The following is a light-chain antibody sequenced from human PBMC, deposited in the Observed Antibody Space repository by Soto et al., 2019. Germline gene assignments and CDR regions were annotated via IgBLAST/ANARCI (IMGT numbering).Light chain of an antibody. V-gene: IGLV1-40*01. CDR1: SSNIWPGYD. J-gene: IGLJ3*02. CDR3: QSYDFALSAS. Sequence: QSVLTQPPSVSGAPGRRVTISCTGSSSNIWPGYDVNWYQQLPGTAPRLLIYANVNRPSGVPDRFSGSKSGTSASLAITGLQAEDEAVYYCQSYDFALSASFGGGTKLTVL. CDR2: ANV.